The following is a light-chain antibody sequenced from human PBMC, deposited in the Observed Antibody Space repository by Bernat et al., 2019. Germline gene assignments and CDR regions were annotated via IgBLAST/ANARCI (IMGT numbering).Light chain of an antibody. Sequence: DIQMTQSPSTLSASVGDRVTMTCRASQSISRWLAWYQQKPGQAPKLLIYKASNLESGVPSRFSGSGSGSEFNLTISSLQPDDLATYYCQQYHSSSPYAFGQGTIVEIQ. CDR1: QSISRW. V-gene: IGKV1-5*03. CDR2: KAS. J-gene: IGKJ2*01. CDR3: QQYHSSSPYA.